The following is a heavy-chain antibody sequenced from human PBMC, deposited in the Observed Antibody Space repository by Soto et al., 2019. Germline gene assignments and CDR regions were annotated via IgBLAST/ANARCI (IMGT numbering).Heavy chain of an antibody. D-gene: IGHD6-19*01. CDR2: INSDGSST. CDR3: ARGGTSVAGRY. J-gene: IGHJ4*02. V-gene: IGHV3-74*01. Sequence: GGSLRLSSAASGFTFSSYWMHWVRQGPGKGLMWVSHINSDGSSTSYADSVKGRFTISRDNAKNTLYLQMDSLGAEDTAVYYCARGGTSVAGRYWGQGTLVTVSS. CDR1: GFTFSSYW.